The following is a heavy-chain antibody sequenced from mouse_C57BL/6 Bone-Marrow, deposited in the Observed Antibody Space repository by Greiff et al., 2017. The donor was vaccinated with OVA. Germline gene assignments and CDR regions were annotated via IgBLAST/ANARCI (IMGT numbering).Heavy chain of an antibody. V-gene: IGHV1-18*01. CDR2: INPNNGGT. CDR1: GCTFTDYN. D-gene: IGHD2-5*01. J-gene: IGHJ3*01. CDR3: ARKHYSNPWFAY. Sequence: EVQLQQSGPELVKPGASVKIPCKASGCTFTDYNMDWVKQSHGKSLEWIGDINPNNGGTIYNQKFKGKATLTVDKSSSTAYMELRSLTSEDTAVYYCARKHYSNPWFAYWGQGTLVTVSA.